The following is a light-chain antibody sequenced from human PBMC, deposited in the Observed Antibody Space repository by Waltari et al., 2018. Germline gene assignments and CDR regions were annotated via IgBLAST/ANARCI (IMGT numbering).Light chain of an antibody. CDR1: SGDVGGYNY. Sequence: QSALTQPPSASGSPGQSVTISCTGTSGDVGGYNYVSWYQQYPGKAPKLLIYAVNERPPGVPARFSGSKSDNTASLTVSGLQDEDEADYYCSSYAGSSNFVVFGGGTKVTVL. CDR3: SSYAGSSNFVV. V-gene: IGLV2-8*01. J-gene: IGLJ2*01. CDR2: AVN.